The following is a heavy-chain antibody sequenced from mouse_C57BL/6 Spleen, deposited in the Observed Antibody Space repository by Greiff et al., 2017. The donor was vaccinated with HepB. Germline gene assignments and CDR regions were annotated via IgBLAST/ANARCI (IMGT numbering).Heavy chain of an antibody. CDR1: GFTFSDYG. J-gene: IGHJ3*01. CDR2: ISSGSSTI. D-gene: IGHD1-1*01. Sequence: EVKLVESGGGLVKPGGSLKLSCAASGFTFSDYGMHWVRQAPEKGLAWVAYISSGSSTIYYADTVKGRFTLSRENAKNTLFLQMTSLRSEDTAMYYCTRNYYGSSYEFAYWGQGTLVTVSA. V-gene: IGHV5-17*01. CDR3: TRNYYGSSYEFAY.